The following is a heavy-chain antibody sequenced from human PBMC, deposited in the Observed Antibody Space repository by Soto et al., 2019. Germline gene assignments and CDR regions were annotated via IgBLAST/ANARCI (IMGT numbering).Heavy chain of an antibody. J-gene: IGHJ4*02. V-gene: IGHV3-48*03. Sequence: SLSLSCAASGFTFSSYEMNWVRQAPGKGLELVSYISSSGSTIYYADSVKGRFTISRDNAKNSLYLQMNSLRAEDTAVYYCASSPSMVTIFGVVITNPLDYWGQGTLVTVSS. CDR3: ASSPSMVTIFGVVITNPLDY. CDR2: ISSSGSTI. CDR1: GFTFSSYE. D-gene: IGHD3-3*01.